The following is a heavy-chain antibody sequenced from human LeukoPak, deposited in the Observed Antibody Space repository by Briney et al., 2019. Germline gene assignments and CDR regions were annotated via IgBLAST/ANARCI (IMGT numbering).Heavy chain of an antibody. CDR2: ISGSSDNT. CDR3: ARQCSSNRCY. V-gene: IGHV3-11*03. Sequence: GGSLRLSCAASVYSFSDYNMLWIRHAPGKGLEWVSYISGSSDNTNYADAVKGRFTISRENGKNSLYMQMNSLRAEDTAVYYCARQCSSNRCYWGQGTLVTVSS. CDR1: VYSFSDYN. D-gene: IGHD2-2*01. J-gene: IGHJ4*02.